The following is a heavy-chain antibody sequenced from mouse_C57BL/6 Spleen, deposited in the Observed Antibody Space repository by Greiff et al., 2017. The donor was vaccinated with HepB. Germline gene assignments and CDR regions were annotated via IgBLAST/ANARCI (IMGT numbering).Heavy chain of an antibody. CDR1: GYTFTSYW. Sequence: QVQLQQSGAELVKPGASVKLSCKASGYTFTSYWMHWVKQRPGQGLEWIGMIQPNSGSTNYNEKFKSKATLTVDKSSSTAYMQLSSMTSEDSAVYYCAREEELLLLGYAMDYWGQGTSVTVSS. V-gene: IGHV1-64*01. D-gene: IGHD1-1*02. CDR2: IQPNSGST. J-gene: IGHJ4*01. CDR3: AREEELLLLGYAMDY.